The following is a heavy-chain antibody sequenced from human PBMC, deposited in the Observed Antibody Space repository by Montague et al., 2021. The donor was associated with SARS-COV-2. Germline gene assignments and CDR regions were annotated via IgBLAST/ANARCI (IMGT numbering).Heavy chain of an antibody. CDR3: ARNLGSGWAFFDY. Sequence: SLRLSCAASGFTFSSYSMNWVRQAPGKGLEWVSSISSSSSYIYYADSVKGRFTISRDNAKNSLYLQMNRLRAEDTAVYYCARNLGSGWAFFDYWGQGTLVTVSS. V-gene: IGHV3-21*01. D-gene: IGHD6-19*01. CDR1: GFTFSSYS. J-gene: IGHJ4*02. CDR2: ISSSSSYI.